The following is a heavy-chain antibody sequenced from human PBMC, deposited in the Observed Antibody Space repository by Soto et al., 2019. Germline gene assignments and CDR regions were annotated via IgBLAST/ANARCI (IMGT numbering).Heavy chain of an antibody. J-gene: IGHJ5*02. D-gene: IGHD3-3*01. Sequence: GASVKVSCKASGYTFTSYGISWVRQAPGQGLEWMGWISAYNGNTNYAQKLQGRVTMTTDTSTSTAYMELRSLRSDDTAVYYCARTVLTIFGVVINWFDPWGQGTLVIVSS. CDR3: ARTVLTIFGVVINWFDP. V-gene: IGHV1-18*01. CDR2: ISAYNGNT. CDR1: GYTFTSYG.